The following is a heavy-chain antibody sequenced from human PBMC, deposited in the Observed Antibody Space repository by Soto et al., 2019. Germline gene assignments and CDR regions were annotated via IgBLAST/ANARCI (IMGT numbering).Heavy chain of an antibody. J-gene: IGHJ4*02. D-gene: IGHD6-13*01. V-gene: IGHV1-3*01. Sequence: ASVKVSFKASGYTFTGYAMHWVRQAPGQRLEWMGWINAGNGNTKYSQKFQGRVTITRDTSASTAYMELSSLRSEDTAVYYCARGIAPYYFDYWGQGTLVTVSS. CDR2: INAGNGNT. CDR3: ARGIAPYYFDY. CDR1: GYTFTGYA.